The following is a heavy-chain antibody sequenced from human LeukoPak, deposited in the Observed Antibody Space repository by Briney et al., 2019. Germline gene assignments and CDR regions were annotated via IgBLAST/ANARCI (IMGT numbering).Heavy chain of an antibody. V-gene: IGHV3-9*01. CDR1: GFSFEDYA. Sequence: PGRSLRLSCAASGFSFEDYAMHWVRQPPGKGLEWVPGVSWNSGNVGYADSVKGRFTISRDNAKNFLYLQMSSLRAEDTALYYCAKAVYGDFQSTVDYWGRGTLVTVSS. J-gene: IGHJ4*02. CDR3: AKAVYGDFQSTVDY. D-gene: IGHD4-17*01. CDR2: VSWNSGNV.